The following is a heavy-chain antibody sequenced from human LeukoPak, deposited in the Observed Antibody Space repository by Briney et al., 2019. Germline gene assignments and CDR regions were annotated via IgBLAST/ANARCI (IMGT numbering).Heavy chain of an antibody. D-gene: IGHD1-20*01. Sequence: GGSLRLSCAASRFTFSNYGMHWVRQAPGKGLEWVAIISYDGSNKYYADSVKGRYTISRDNSKNTLYLQMNSLRVEDSAKYYCAKTGNYNWNGFDYWGQGTLVTVSS. CDR2: ISYDGSNK. V-gene: IGHV3-30*18. CDR3: AKTGNYNWNGFDY. J-gene: IGHJ4*02. CDR1: RFTFSNYG.